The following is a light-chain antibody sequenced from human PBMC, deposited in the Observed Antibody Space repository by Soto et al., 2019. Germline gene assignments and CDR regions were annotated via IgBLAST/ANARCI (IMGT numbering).Light chain of an antibody. V-gene: IGLV2-23*02. CDR3: CSYVGSSTSPWV. CDR2: EVS. J-gene: IGLJ3*02. CDR1: SSDVGSYNL. Sequence: QSVLTQPASVSGSPGQSITISCTGTSSDVGSYNLVSWYQQHPGKAPKLMIYEVSKRPSGVSNRFSGSKSGNTASLTISGLQAEDEADYYCCSYVGSSTSPWVFGGGTKLTVL.